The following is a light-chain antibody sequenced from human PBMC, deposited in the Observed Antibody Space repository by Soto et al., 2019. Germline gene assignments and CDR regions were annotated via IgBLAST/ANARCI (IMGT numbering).Light chain of an antibody. CDR1: QSISSN. V-gene: IGKV3-15*01. Sequence: EIVMTQSPTTLSVSPGERVTLSCSASQSISSNLAWYQQKPGQAPRLLIYLASARATGVPAGFSGSGFGTEFTLTISSLQSEESAVYYCQQYNDWPLTFGGGTKVEIK. CDR2: LAS. J-gene: IGKJ4*01. CDR3: QQYNDWPLT.